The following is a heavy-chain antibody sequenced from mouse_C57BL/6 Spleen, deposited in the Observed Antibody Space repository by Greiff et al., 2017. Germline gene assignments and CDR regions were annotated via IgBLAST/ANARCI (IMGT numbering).Heavy chain of an antibody. D-gene: IGHD3-2*02. CDR3: AGTAQATTMDY. Sequence: EVQLVESGGGLVKPGGSLKLSCAASGFTFSDYGMHWVRQAPEKGLEWVAYISSGSSTIYYADTVKGRFTISRDNAKNTLFLQMTSLRSEDTAMYYCAGTAQATTMDYWGQGTSVTVSS. CDR1: GFTFSDYG. J-gene: IGHJ4*01. CDR2: ISSGSSTI. V-gene: IGHV5-17*01.